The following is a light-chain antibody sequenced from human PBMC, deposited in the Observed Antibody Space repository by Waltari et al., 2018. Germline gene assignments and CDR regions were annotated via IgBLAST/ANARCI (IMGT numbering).Light chain of an antibody. Sequence: DIVMTQSPDSLAVSLGERATINCKSSQSVLYSSNNNNYLAWYRQKPGQPPKLLFYWASTRASGVPDRFSGSESGTDFTLTISSLQAEDVAVYYCQQYYTTPRTFGQGTTVEIK. CDR3: QQYYTTPRT. CDR1: QSVLYSSNNNNY. J-gene: IGKJ1*01. V-gene: IGKV4-1*01. CDR2: WAS.